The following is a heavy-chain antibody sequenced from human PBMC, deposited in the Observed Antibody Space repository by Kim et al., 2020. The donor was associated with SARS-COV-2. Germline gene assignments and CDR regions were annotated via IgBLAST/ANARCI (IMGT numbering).Heavy chain of an antibody. CDR2: IYYSGNT. CDR3: ARQCIPRSGWYVSHYYYYMDV. V-gene: IGHV4-39*01. Sequence: SETLSLTCTVSGGSITSSRYYWGWIRQPPGKGLEWIGTIYYSGNTYYNPSLKSRVTISVDRSKNQFSLRLNSVTAADTAVYYCARQCIPRSGWYVSHYYYYMDVWGRGTTVTVSS. CDR1: GGSITSSRYY. D-gene: IGHD6-19*01. J-gene: IGHJ6*03.